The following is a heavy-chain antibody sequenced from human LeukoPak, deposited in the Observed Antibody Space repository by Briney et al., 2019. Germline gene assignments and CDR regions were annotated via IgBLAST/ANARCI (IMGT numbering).Heavy chain of an antibody. CDR1: GYTFTGYY. V-gene: IGHV1-2*02. CDR3: ARDQGGYSYGYDY. CDR2: INPDSGGT. D-gene: IGHD5-18*01. J-gene: IGHJ4*02. Sequence: ASVTVSCKASGYTFTGYYIHWVRQAPGQGLEWMGWINPDSGGTNYAQKFQGRVTMTRDTSIRTAYMELSRLRSDDTAVYYCARDQGGYSYGYDYWGQGTLVTVSS.